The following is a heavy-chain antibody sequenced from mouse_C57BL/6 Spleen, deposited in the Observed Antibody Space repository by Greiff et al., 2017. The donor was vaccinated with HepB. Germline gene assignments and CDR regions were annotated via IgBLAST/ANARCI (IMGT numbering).Heavy chain of an antibody. CDR2: ISYDGSN. Sequence: DVQLQESGPGLVKPSQSLSLTCSVTGYSITSGYYWNWIRQFPGNKLEWMGYISYDGSNNYNPSLKNRISITRDTSKNQFFLKLNSVTTEDTATYYCARGGGYWGFAYWGQGTLVTVSA. CDR1: GYSITSGYY. V-gene: IGHV3-6*01. D-gene: IGHD2-3*01. CDR3: ARGGGYWGFAY. J-gene: IGHJ3*01.